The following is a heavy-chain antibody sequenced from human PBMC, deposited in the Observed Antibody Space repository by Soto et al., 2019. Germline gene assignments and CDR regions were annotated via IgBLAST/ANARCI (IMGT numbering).Heavy chain of an antibody. Sequence: LGGSLRLSCAASGFTFSSYGMHWVRQAPGKGLEWVAVISYDGSNKYYADSVKGRFTISRDNSKNTLYLQMNSLRAEDTAVYYCAKGPVAGLAFDIWGQGTMVTVSS. CDR2: ISYDGSNK. CDR3: AKGPVAGLAFDI. V-gene: IGHV3-30*18. CDR1: GFTFSSYG. D-gene: IGHD6-19*01. J-gene: IGHJ3*02.